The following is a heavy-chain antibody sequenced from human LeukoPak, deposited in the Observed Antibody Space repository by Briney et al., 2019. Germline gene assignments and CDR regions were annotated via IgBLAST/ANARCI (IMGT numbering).Heavy chain of an antibody. CDR3: ARDPGLYYYGSGSYSYFDY. CDR1: GGSISSYY. J-gene: IGHJ4*02. D-gene: IGHD3-10*01. CDR2: IYYSGST. Sequence: SGTLSLTCTVSGGSISSYYWSWIRQPPGKGLEWIGYIYYSGSTNYNPSLKSRVTISVDTSKNQFSLKLSSVTAADTAVYYCARDPGLYYYGSGSYSYFDYWGQGTLVTVSS. V-gene: IGHV4-59*01.